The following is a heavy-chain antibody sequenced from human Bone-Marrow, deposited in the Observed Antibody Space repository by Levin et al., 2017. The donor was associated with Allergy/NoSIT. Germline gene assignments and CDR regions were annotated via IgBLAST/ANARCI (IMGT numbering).Heavy chain of an antibody. J-gene: IGHJ4*02. D-gene: IGHD6-19*01. Sequence: GGSLRLSCAASGFPFSSYAMSWVRQAPGKGLEWVSTISGAGGSTYYADSVKGRFTVSRDTSKRTLYLQMSSLRAEDTAVYYCAKTMRRDSSGWYFFDYWGQGTLATVSS. V-gene: IGHV3-23*01. CDR2: ISGAGGST. CDR3: AKTMRRDSSGWYFFDY. CDR1: GFPFSSYA.